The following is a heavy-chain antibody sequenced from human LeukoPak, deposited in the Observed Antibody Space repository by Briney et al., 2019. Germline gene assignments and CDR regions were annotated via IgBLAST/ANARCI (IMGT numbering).Heavy chain of an antibody. CDR3: ARGTRGTITRRYDY. J-gene: IGHJ4*02. CDR2: VYYDGNT. Sequence: SETLSLTCTVSGGSIINSNYYWGWIRQPPGKGLEWIGSVYYDGNTYYRPSLKSRVTISVDTSKNQFSLKLTSVTAADTAVYYCARGTRGTITRRYDYWGQGTLVTVSS. CDR1: GGSIINSNYY. D-gene: IGHD3-10*01. V-gene: IGHV4-39*07.